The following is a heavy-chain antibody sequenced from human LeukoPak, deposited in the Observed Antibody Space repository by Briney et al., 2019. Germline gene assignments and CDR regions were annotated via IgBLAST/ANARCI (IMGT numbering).Heavy chain of an antibody. J-gene: IGHJ3*02. CDR3: ARGGSSWYWAGAFDI. V-gene: IGHV3-7*01. CDR1: GFTFSSYW. CDR2: INQDESEK. D-gene: IGHD6-13*01. Sequence: GGSLRLSCAASGFTFSSYWMTWVRQAPGKGLEWVANINQDESEKYYVDSVKGRFTISRDNAKNSLYLQMNSLRAEDTAVYYCARGGSSWYWAGAFDIWGQGTMVTVSS.